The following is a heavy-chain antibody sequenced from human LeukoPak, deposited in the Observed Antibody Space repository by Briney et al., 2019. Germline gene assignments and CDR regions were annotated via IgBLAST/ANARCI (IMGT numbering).Heavy chain of an antibody. D-gene: IGHD6-13*01. Sequence: PGRSLRLSCAASGFTFSSYDMHWVRHATGKGLEWVSATGIAGDTYYAGSVKGRFTISRENAKNSLYLQMNSLRAGDTAVYYCARVAAGGKGFDYWGQRTLVTVSS. J-gene: IGHJ4*02. CDR1: GFTFSSYD. V-gene: IGHV3-13*01. CDR3: ARVAAGGKGFDY. CDR2: TGIAGDT.